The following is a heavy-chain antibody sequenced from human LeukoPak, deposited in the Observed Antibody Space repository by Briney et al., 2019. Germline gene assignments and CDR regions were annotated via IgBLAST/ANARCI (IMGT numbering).Heavy chain of an antibody. Sequence: PSETLSLTCTVSGGSISRSSDYWGWIRQPPGKGLEWIGSLYYSGTTYYNPSLKSRVTISADTSTNQFFLKLSSVTVADTAVYYCARYYYDSSGPPLAFEIWGQGTMVTVSS. J-gene: IGHJ3*02. D-gene: IGHD3-22*01. CDR2: LYYSGTT. CDR3: ARYYYDSSGPPLAFEI. CDR1: GGSISRSSDY. V-gene: IGHV4-39*07.